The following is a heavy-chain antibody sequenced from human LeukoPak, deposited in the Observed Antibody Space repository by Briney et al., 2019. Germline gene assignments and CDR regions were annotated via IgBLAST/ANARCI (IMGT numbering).Heavy chain of an antibody. D-gene: IGHD4-11*01. CDR2: ISGSGGST. V-gene: IGHV3-23*01. CDR3: ARMTTVGWFDP. CDR1: GFTFSSYA. Sequence: GGSLRLSCAASGFTFSSYAMSWVRQAPGKGLEWVSAISGSGGSTYYADSVKGRFTISRDNAKNSLYLQMNSLRAEDTAVYYCARMTTVGWFDPWGQGTLVTVSS. J-gene: IGHJ5*02.